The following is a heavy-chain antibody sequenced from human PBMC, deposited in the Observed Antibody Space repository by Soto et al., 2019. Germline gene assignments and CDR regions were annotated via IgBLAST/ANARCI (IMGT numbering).Heavy chain of an antibody. CDR3: AREGVSSSWYYYYALDV. CDR2: IYYSRST. D-gene: IGHD6-13*01. Sequence: QVQLQESGPGLVKPSETLYLTCTVSGGSISSYYWSWIRQPPGTGLEWIGYIYYSRSTNYSPSLKSRVTISVDTSKNQFSLNLSSVTAADTAVYYCAREGVSSSWYYYYALDVWGQGTTVTVSS. V-gene: IGHV4-59*01. J-gene: IGHJ6*02. CDR1: GGSISSYY.